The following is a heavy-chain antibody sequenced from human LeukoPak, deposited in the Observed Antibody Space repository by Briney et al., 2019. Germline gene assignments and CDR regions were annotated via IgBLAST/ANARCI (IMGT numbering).Heavy chain of an antibody. J-gene: IGHJ4*02. CDR3: ARQEGIAAAGMNPWDY. V-gene: IGHV5-51*01. Sequence: GESLKISCKGSGYSFTSYWIGWVRQMPGKGLEWMGIIYPGDSDTRYSPSFQGQVTISADKSISTAYLQWSSLKASDTAMYYCARQEGIAAAGMNPWDYWGQGTLVTVSS. CDR1: GYSFTSYW. D-gene: IGHD6-13*01. CDR2: IYPGDSDT.